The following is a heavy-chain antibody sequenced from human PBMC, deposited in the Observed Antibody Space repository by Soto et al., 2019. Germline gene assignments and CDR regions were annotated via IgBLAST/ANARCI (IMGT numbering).Heavy chain of an antibody. V-gene: IGHV1-18*01. D-gene: IGHD1-20*01. CDR2: VSAYNRNT. CDR1: GYTFRNYG. Sequence: QVQLVQSGAEVKKPGASVKVSCEAYGYTFRNYGITWVRQAPGQGLEWMGWVSAYNRNTNYAQKFQERVTMTTDTSTSTAYMELRSLRSDDTAVYYCARDAAIGMNDYWGQGTLVTVSS. CDR3: ARDAAIGMNDY. J-gene: IGHJ4*02.